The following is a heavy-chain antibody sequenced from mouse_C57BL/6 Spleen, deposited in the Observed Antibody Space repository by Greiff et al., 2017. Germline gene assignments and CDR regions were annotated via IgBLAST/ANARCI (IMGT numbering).Heavy chain of an antibody. D-gene: IGHD1-1*01. Sequence: LQQSGGGLVQPGGSMKLSCAASGFTFSDAWMDWVRQSPEKGLEWVAEIRNKANNHATYYAESVKGRFTISRDDSKSSVYLQMNSLRAEDTGIYYCTKDITTVVAPYWGQGTLVTVSA. CDR3: TKDITTVVAPY. J-gene: IGHJ3*01. CDR2: IRNKANNHAT. V-gene: IGHV6-6*01. CDR1: GFTFSDAW.